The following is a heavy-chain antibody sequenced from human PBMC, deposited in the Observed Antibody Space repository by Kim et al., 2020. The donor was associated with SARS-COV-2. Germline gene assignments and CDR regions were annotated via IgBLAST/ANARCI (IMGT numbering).Heavy chain of an antibody. CDR3: ARGGYLGA. D-gene: IGHD3-16*01. CDR1: GGSISSYY. CDR2: IYYSGST. J-gene: IGHJ5*02. V-gene: IGHV4-59*01. Sequence: SETLSLTCTVSGGSISSYYWSWIRQPPGKGLEWIGYIYYSGSTNYNPSLKSRVTISVDTSKNQFSLKLSSVTAADTAVYYCARGGYLGAWGQGTLVTVSS.